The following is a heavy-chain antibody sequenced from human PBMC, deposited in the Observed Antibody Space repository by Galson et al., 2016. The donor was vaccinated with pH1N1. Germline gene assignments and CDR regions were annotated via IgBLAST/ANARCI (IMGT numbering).Heavy chain of an antibody. Sequence: LSLTCTVSGGSISSSSYYWGWIRQPPGKGLEWIGSIFYSGSTYYNPSLKSRVTISVDTSKNQFSLKLTSVTAADTAVYYCAGHRPRPVVVPAAASDWGQGTLVTVSS. D-gene: IGHD2-2*01. J-gene: IGHJ4*02. CDR3: AGHRPRPVVVPAAASD. CDR2: IFYSGST. CDR1: GGSISSSSYY. V-gene: IGHV4-39*01.